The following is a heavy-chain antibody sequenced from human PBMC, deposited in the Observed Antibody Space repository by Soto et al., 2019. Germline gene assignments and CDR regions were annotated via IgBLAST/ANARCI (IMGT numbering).Heavy chain of an antibody. J-gene: IGHJ4*02. CDR2: IWYDGSNK. Sequence: QVQLVESGGGVVQPGRSLRLSCAASGFTFSSYGMHWVRQAPGKGLEWVAVIWYDGSNKYYADSVKGRFTISRDNSKNTLYLQMNSLRAEDRAVYYYARDGLFCGGSWSFDYWGQGTLVTVTS. CDR1: GFTFSSYG. V-gene: IGHV3-33*01. D-gene: IGHD2-15*01. CDR3: ARDGLFCGGSWSFDY.